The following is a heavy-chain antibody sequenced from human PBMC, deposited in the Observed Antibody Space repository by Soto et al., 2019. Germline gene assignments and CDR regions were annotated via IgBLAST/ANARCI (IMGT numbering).Heavy chain of an antibody. CDR2: IYWDDDK. Sequence: GPAPVKPRQTLTLTCTFSGFSLTTSGVGVGWIRQSPGRAPEWLALIYWDDDKRYSPSLKSRLTITKDASKNQVVLTMADLDPADTATYYCAHRVLRTVFGLVTTTAIYFDFWGQGTPVAVSS. CDR1: GFSLTTSGVG. CDR3: AHRVLRTVFGLVTTTAIYFDF. J-gene: IGHJ4*02. D-gene: IGHD3-3*01. V-gene: IGHV2-5*02.